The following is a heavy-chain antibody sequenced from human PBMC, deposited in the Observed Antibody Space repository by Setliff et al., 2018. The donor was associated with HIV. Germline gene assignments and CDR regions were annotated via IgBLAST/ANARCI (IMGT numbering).Heavy chain of an antibody. CDR2: IYYSGNT. Sequence: SETLSLTCSVSGDSIFTSTYYWSWIRQPPGKRLEWIGSIYYSGNTYYNPSLKSRVTISVDTSKNQFFLNLSSVTATDSAVYYCARLGRPYSGQGWFDPWGQGTLVTVSS. V-gene: IGHV4-39*01. D-gene: IGHD5-12*01. J-gene: IGHJ5*02. CDR3: ARLGRPYSGQGWFDP. CDR1: GDSIFTSTYY.